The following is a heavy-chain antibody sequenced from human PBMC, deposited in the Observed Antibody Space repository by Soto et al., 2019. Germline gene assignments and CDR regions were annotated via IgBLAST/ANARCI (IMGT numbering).Heavy chain of an antibody. V-gene: IGHV4-39*01. CDR1: GGSISSSSYY. CDR3: ARFMGSDYGDHLDY. J-gene: IGHJ4*02. CDR2: IYYSGST. Sequence: QLQLQESGPGLVKPSETLSLTCTVSGGSISSSSYYWGWIRQPPGKGLEWIGSIYYSGSTYYNPSLKSRVTISVNTSKNQFSLKLSSVTAADTAVYYCARFMGSDYGDHLDYWGQGTLVTVSS. D-gene: IGHD4-17*01.